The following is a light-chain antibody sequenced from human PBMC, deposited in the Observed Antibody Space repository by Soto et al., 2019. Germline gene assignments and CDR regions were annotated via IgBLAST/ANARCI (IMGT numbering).Light chain of an antibody. CDR3: SSYTSSSIDYV. Sequence: QSALTQPASVSGSPGQSITISCTGTSSDVGGYNYVSWYQQHPGKAPKPMIYEVSNRPSGVSNRFSGSKSGNTASLTISGLQAEDEADYYCSSYTSSSIDYVFGPGTKLTVL. CDR2: EVS. V-gene: IGLV2-14*01. J-gene: IGLJ1*01. CDR1: SSDVGGYNY.